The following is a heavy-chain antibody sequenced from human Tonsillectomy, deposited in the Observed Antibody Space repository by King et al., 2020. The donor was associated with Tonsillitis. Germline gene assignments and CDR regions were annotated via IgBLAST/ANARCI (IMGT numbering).Heavy chain of an antibody. CDR2: ISGYNGNT. D-gene: IGHD3-22*01. CDR3: ARDSSAWYYYYYGMDA. CDR1: GYIFTNFG. J-gene: IGHJ6*02. V-gene: IGHV1-18*01. Sequence: QLVQSGAEVKKPGASVKVSCKASGYIFTNFGLNWVRQAPGQGLEWMGWISGYNGNTNYAQKFQDRVSMTTDTSTSTAYMELRSLRSDDSAVYYCARDSSAWYYYYYGMDAWGRGTTVTVSS.